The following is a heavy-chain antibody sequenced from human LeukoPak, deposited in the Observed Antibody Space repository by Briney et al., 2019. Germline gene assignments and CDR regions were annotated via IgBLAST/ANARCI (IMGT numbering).Heavy chain of an antibody. CDR3: ARDQIQVWYMVGRFDS. D-gene: IGHD5-18*01. J-gene: IGHJ4*02. CDR2: ITPNNGRP. Sequence: ASVKVSCKTSGDTFTTYYIHWIRQAPGQGLEWMAVITPNNGRPTYAQKFQGRVTVTMDTSSSTVYMELSNLGSDDTAIYYCARDQIQVWYMVGRFDSWGQGTLVSVSS. V-gene: IGHV1-46*01. CDR1: GDTFTTYY.